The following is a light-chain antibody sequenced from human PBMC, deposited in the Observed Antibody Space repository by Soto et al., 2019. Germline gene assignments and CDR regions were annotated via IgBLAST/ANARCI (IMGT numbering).Light chain of an antibody. V-gene: IGKV1-39*01. CDR1: QSISSY. J-gene: IGKJ1*01. Sequence: DIQITQSPSSLSASLGYRVTITCRASQSISSYLNWYQQKPGKAPKLLIYGASSLQSGVPSRFSGSGSGTDFTLTISSLQPEDFATYYCQQSYSTPPTFGQGTKVDIK. CDR3: QQSYSTPPT. CDR2: GAS.